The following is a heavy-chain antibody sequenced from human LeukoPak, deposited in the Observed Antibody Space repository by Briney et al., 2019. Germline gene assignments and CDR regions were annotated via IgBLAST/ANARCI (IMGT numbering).Heavy chain of an antibody. CDR1: GFTFSNHY. CDR2: ITSSDSGG. V-gene: IGHV3-11*01. Sequence: GGSLRLSCAASGFTFSNHYMSWIRQAPGKGLEWVSYITSSDSGGFYADSVKGRFTISRDNAKNSLYLQMNSLRVEDTSVYYCARDGDTTSKVDYLGPGTLVTVSS. D-gene: IGHD4-11*01. J-gene: IGHJ4*02. CDR3: ARDGDTTSKVDY.